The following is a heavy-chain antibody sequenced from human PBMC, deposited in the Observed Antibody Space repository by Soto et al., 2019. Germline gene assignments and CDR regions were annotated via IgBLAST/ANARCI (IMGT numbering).Heavy chain of an antibody. Sequence: QVQLQESGPGLVKPSQTLSLTCTVSGGSISSGGYYWSWIRQHPGKGLEWIGYIYYSGSTYYNPSLQSRVTISVDTSKNQFSLKLSSVTAADTAVYYCARDDRAHTYWYFDLWGRGTLVTVSS. V-gene: IGHV4-31*03. J-gene: IGHJ2*01. D-gene: IGHD3-10*01. CDR3: ARDDRAHTYWYFDL. CDR2: IYYSGST. CDR1: GGSISSGGYY.